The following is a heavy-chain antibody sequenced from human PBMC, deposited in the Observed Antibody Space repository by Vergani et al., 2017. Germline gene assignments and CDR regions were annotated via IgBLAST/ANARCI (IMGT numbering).Heavy chain of an antibody. J-gene: IGHJ5*02. CDR2: TYYRSKWYN. D-gene: IGHD3-10*01. CDR1: GDSVSSNSAA. Sequence: QVQLQQSGPGLVKPSQTLSLTCAISGDSVSSNSAAWNWIRQSPSRGLEWLGRTYYRSKWYNDYAVSVKSRITINPDTSKNQFSLQLNSVTPEDTAVYYCAVEQVLLWFGELSNWFDPWGQGTLVTVSS. V-gene: IGHV6-1*01. CDR3: AVEQVLLWFGELSNWFDP.